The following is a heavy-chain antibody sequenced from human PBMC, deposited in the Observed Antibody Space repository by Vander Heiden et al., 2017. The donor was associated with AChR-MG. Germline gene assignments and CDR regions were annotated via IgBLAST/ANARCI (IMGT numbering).Heavy chain of an antibody. CDR1: GGSISSYY. D-gene: IGHD3-3*01. Sequence: HVQLQESGPGLVKPSETLSLTCTVSGGSISSYYWNWIRQPPGKGLEWIGCIHYQWDTNHNPSLKSRVTISVDTSKNQFSLKLSSVITADTAVYYCARQIQAGGVYNWFDPWGQGTLVTVSS. V-gene: IGHV4-59*01. CDR3: ARQIQAGGVYNWFDP. CDR2: IHYQWDT. J-gene: IGHJ5*02.